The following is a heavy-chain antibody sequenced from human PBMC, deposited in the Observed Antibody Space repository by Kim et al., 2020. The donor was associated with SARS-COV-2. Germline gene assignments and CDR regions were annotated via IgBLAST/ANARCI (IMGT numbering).Heavy chain of an antibody. D-gene: IGHD6-13*01. J-gene: IGHJ5*02. V-gene: IGHV3-74*01. CDR1: GFTFSSYW. CDR3: ARGSFQQGFDP. Sequence: GGSLRLSCEASGFTFSSYWMNWVRQGPGKRLVWVSRIKSDGSDTHYADSVKGRFTISRDNAKNTLHLQLNSLGVEDTAIYYCARGSFQQGFDPWGQGTLVTVSS. CDR2: IKSDGSDT.